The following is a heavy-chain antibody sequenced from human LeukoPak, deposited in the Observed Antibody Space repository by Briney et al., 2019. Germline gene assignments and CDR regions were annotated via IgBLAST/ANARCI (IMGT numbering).Heavy chain of an antibody. D-gene: IGHD3-16*02. V-gene: IGHV4-34*01. CDR1: SGSFSGYY. J-gene: IGHJ5*02. CDR2: INHSGST. CDR3: ARGPIFYDYVWGSYRYNWFDP. Sequence: SETLSLTCAVYSGSFSGYYWSWIRQPPGKGLEWIGEINHSGSTNYNPSLKSRVTISVDTSKNQFSLKLSSVTAADTAVYYCARGPIFYDYVWGSYRYNWFDPWGQGTLVTVSS.